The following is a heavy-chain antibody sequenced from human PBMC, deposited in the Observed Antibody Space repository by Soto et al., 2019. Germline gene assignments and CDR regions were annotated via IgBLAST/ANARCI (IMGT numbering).Heavy chain of an antibody. V-gene: IGHV4-39*01. J-gene: IGHJ4*02. D-gene: IGHD5-18*01. CDR3: ARHITRTRDTAMDMIDY. CDR2: IYYSGST. Sequence: SQTLSLTCTVSCGSISSLSYYWGFIRQPPGKGLEWIGSIYYSGSTYYNPSLKSRVTISVDTSKNQFSLKLSSVTAADTAVYYCARHITRTRDTAMDMIDYWGQGTLVTVSS. CDR1: CGSISSLSYY.